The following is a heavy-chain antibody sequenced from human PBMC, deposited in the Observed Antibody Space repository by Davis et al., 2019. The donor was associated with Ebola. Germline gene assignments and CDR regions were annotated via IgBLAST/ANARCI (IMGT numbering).Heavy chain of an antibody. CDR2: IWYDGSNK. V-gene: IGHV3-33*01. CDR3: ARVGSGSQGGMDV. J-gene: IGHJ6*02. CDR1: GFTFSSYG. D-gene: IGHD3-10*01. Sequence: GESLKISCAASGFTFSSYGMHWVPQAPRKRLVWLAVIWYDGSNKYYADSVKGRFTISRDNSKNTLHLQMNSLRAEDTAVYYCARVGSGSQGGMDVWGQGTTVTVSS.